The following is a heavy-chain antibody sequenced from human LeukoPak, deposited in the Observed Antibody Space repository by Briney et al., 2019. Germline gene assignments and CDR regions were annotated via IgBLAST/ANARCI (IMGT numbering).Heavy chain of an antibody. D-gene: IGHD2-21*01. J-gene: IGHJ3*01. V-gene: IGHV3-48*01. Sequence: AGGSLRLSCVASGYTFTTYGISWVRQAPGKGLEWVAHISSSGINTLYGDSVEGRFTISRDNVENSVSLQMNSLRVEDTATYYCARGEEDHYVINGAFDVWGQGTMVTVSS. CDR3: ARGEEDHYVINGAFDV. CDR1: GYTFTTYG. CDR2: ISSSGINT.